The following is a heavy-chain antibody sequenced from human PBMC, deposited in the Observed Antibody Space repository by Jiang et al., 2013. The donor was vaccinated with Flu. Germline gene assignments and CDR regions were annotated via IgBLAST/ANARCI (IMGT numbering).Heavy chain of an antibody. Sequence: VQLLESGGGFVQPGGSLRLSCVASGFTFSSRALNWVRQAPGKGLEWVSGINGGGVSTYYSDSVKGRFTTSRDNSKSTVYLQMDSLRAEDTAVYYCARELTSTSRGSFDIWGQGTMVTVSS. CDR3: ARELTSTSRGSFDI. D-gene: IGHD1-14*01. CDR1: GFTFSSRA. J-gene: IGHJ3*02. V-gene: IGHV3-23*01. CDR2: INGGGVST.